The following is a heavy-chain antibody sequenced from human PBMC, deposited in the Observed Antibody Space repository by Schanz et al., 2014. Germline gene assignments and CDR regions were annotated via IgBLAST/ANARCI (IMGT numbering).Heavy chain of an antibody. V-gene: IGHV3-21*04. CDR3: ARDLISSGWYG. Sequence: EVQLVESGGGLVKPGESLRLSCAASGFIFSAYTMNWVRQAPGKGLVWVSRTSNDGSFTTFADSVKGRFTISRDNAKNSLYLQMNSLRVEDTAVYYCARDLISSGWYGWGQGTLVTVSS. J-gene: IGHJ4*02. CDR1: GFIFSAYT. D-gene: IGHD6-19*01. CDR2: TSNDGSFT.